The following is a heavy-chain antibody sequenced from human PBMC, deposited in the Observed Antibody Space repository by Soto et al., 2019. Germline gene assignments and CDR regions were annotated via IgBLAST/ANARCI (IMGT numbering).Heavy chain of an antibody. CDR2: MNPNSGKT. CDR3: AREGGYGDYQDAAFDI. Sequence: ASVKVSCKASGYTFTSYDINWVRQATGQGLEWMGWMNPNSGKTGYTQNLQGRVTLTTDRSTTTVYMELRSLRPDDTAVYYCAREGGYGDYQDAAFDIWGQGTLVTVSS. CDR1: GYTFTSYD. J-gene: IGHJ3*02. D-gene: IGHD4-17*01. V-gene: IGHV1-18*01.